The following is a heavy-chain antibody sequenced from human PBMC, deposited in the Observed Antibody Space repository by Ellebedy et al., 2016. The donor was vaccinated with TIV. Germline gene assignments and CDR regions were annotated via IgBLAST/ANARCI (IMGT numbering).Heavy chain of an antibody. CDR2: ISPYTGKT. CDR1: GYTFISSS. J-gene: IGHJ5*02. CDR3: ARDGVASNYPDP. D-gene: IGHD4-11*01. Sequence: AASVKVSCKTSGYTFISSSVTWVRQAPGQGLEWMGWISPYTGKTDFAQSFQGRLTLTTDTSTATAYMELRGLRPADTAVYFCARDGVASNYPDPWGQGTLVIVSS. V-gene: IGHV1-18*01.